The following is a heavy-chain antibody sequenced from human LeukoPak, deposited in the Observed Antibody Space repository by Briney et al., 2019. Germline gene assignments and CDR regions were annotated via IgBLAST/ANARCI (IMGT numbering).Heavy chain of an antibody. J-gene: IGHJ4*02. CDR2: LSWNSGSI. CDR3: AKDLTTGIAVAGILDY. D-gene: IGHD6-19*01. V-gene: IGHV3-9*01. CDR1: GFTFYDYA. Sequence: GGSLRLSCAASGFTFYDYAMHWVRQAPGKGLEWVSRLSWNSGSIAYADSVKGRFTISRDNAKNSLYLQMNSLRAEDTALYYCAKDLTTGIAVAGILDYWGQGTLVTVSS.